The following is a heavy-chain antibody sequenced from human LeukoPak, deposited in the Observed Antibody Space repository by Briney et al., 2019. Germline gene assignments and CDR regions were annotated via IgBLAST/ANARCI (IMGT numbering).Heavy chain of an antibody. D-gene: IGHD3-16*01. CDR1: GGTFSSYA. Sequence: SVKVSCKASGGTFSSYAISWVRQAPGQGLEWMGGIIPIFGTANYAQKFQGRVTITTDESTSTAYMELSSLRSDDTAVYYCARDRGRGHYFDYWGQGTLVTVSS. CDR2: IIPIFGTA. V-gene: IGHV1-69*05. CDR3: ARDRGRGHYFDY. J-gene: IGHJ4*02.